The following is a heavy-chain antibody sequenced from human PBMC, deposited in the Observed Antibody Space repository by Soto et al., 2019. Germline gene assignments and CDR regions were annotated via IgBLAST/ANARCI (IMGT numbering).Heavy chain of an antibody. CDR1: GYTFTSYA. CDR3: ARALGLSNYDSVYYYYYMDV. J-gene: IGHJ6*03. Sequence: ASVKVSCKASGYTFTSYAMHWVRQAPGQRLEWMGWINAGNGNTKYSQKFQGRVTMTRDTSTSTVYMELSSLRSEDTAVYYCARALGLSNYDSVYYYYYMDVWGKGTTVTVSS. D-gene: IGHD4-4*01. CDR2: INAGNGNT. V-gene: IGHV1-3*01.